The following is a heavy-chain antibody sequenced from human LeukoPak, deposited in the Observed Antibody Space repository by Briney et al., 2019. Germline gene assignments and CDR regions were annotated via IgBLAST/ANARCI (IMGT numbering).Heavy chain of an antibody. J-gene: IGHJ5*02. CDR1: GGSISNYY. V-gene: IGHV4-59*12. Sequence: SETLSLTCTVSGGSISNYYWSWIRQPPGKGLEWIGYIYSSGSTNYNPSLKSRVTISVDTSKNQFSLKLSSVTAADTAVYYCARGGYYDSSGYYGEGNWFDPWGQGTLVTVSS. CDR3: ARGGYYDSSGYYGEGNWFDP. CDR2: IYSSGST. D-gene: IGHD3-22*01.